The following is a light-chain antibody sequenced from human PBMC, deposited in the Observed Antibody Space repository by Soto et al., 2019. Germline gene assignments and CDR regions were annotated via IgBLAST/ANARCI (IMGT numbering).Light chain of an antibody. Sequence: EIVLTQSPATLSLSPGERATLSCRASQSVSSYLAWYQQKPGQAPRPLIYDASHRATGIPARFSGSGSGTGFTLTISSLEPEEFAVYYCQQRSNWPGTFGGGTKVEIK. CDR3: QQRSNWPGT. CDR1: QSVSSY. J-gene: IGKJ4*01. CDR2: DAS. V-gene: IGKV3-11*01.